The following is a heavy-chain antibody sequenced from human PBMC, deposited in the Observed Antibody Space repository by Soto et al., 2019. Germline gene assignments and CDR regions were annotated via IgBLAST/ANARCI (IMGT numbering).Heavy chain of an antibody. J-gene: IGHJ6*02. CDR1: GFTFSNAW. D-gene: IGHD3-3*01. Sequence: PGGSLRLSCAAPGFTFSNAWMSWVRQAPGKGLEWVGRIKSKTDGGTTDYAAPVKGRFTISRDDSKNTLYLQMNSLKTEDTAVYYCTTGPLRFLEWLFIGMDVWGQGTTVTVSS. CDR3: TTGPLRFLEWLFIGMDV. V-gene: IGHV3-15*01. CDR2: IKSKTDGGTT.